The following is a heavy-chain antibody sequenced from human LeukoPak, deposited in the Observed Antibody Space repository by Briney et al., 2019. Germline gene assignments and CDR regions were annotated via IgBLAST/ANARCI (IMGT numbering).Heavy chain of an antibody. CDR2: ISGSGGST. CDR1: GFTFSSYA. Sequence: PPGGSLRLSCAASGFTFSSYAISWVRQAPGKGLEWVSAISGSGGSTYYADSVKGRFTISRDNSKNTLYLQMNSLRAEDTAVYYCAKADYGYSLGGRFLDYWGQGTLVTVSS. V-gene: IGHV3-23*01. J-gene: IGHJ4*02. CDR3: AKADYGYSLGGRFLDY. D-gene: IGHD5-18*01.